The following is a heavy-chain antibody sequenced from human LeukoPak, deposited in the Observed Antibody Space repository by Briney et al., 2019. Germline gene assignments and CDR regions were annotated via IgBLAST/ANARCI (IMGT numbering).Heavy chain of an antibody. CDR1: GFTFSSYS. D-gene: IGHD3-3*01. J-gene: IGHJ4*02. V-gene: IGHV3-48*01. CDR2: ISSSSSTI. Sequence: GGSLRLSCAASGFTFSSYSMNWVRQAPGKGLEWVSYISSSSSTIYYADSVKGRFTTSRDNAKNSLYLLMSSLRAEDTALYYCARDRDDFWSGSPDYWGQGALVTVSS. CDR3: ARDRDDFWSGSPDY.